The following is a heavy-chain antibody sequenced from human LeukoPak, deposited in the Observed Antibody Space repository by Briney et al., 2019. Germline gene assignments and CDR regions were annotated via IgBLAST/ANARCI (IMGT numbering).Heavy chain of an antibody. CDR3: ARLKWEVLLAPFDI. CDR1: GGSISSYY. Sequence: KASETLSLTCTVSGGSISSYYWSWIRQPPGKGLEWIGTVSYSGSTYYNPSLKSRVIVSVDTSKNQFSLKVRSVTAADTAVYYCARLKWEVLLAPFDIWGQGTMVTVSS. CDR2: VSYSGST. V-gene: IGHV4-59*05. J-gene: IGHJ3*02. D-gene: IGHD1-26*01.